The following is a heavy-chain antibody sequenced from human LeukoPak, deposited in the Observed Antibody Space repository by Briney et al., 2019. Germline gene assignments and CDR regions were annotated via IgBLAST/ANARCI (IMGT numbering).Heavy chain of an antibody. CDR1: GFTFSTYG. D-gene: IGHD2-2*01. CDR3: AKGIRYCSSTSCYYVHYYYGMDV. Sequence: GRSLRLSCAASGFTFSTYGMHWVRQAPGKGLEWVAVISYDGSNEYYADSVKGRFTISRDNSKNTLYLQMNSLRAEGTAVYYCAKGIRYCSSTSCYYVHYYYGMDVWGQGTTVTVSS. CDR2: ISYDGSNE. V-gene: IGHV3-30*18. J-gene: IGHJ6*02.